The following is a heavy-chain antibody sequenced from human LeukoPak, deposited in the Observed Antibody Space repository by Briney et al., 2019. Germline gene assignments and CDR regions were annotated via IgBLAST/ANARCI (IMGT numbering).Heavy chain of an antibody. CDR2: ITSSGATK. CDR3: ARELRRIERYYSYYIDG. Sequence: GGPLRLSCAASGFSFSDYDMNWVRQAPGKGPEWVSYITSSGATKDYADSVKGRFTLSRDNTKASLYLQMNSLRVEDTAVYYCARELRRIERYYSYYIDGWCKGAPVTVSS. J-gene: IGHJ6*03. CDR1: GFSFSDYD. V-gene: IGHV3-48*03. D-gene: IGHD1-1*01.